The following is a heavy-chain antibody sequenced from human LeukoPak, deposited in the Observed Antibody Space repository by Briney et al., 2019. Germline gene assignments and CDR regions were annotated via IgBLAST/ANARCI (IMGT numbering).Heavy chain of an antibody. CDR2: INPKSGGT. J-gene: IGHJ4*02. CDR1: GYSFTGHY. Sequence: AASVKVSCKASGYSFTGHYMHWVRQAPGQGLEWMGWINPKSGGTNYAQKFQGRVTMTRDTSITTAYMDLSRLRSDDTAVYYCARGSSSWYLRLDYWGQGTLVTVSS. V-gene: IGHV1-2*02. CDR3: ARGSSSWYLRLDY. D-gene: IGHD6-13*01.